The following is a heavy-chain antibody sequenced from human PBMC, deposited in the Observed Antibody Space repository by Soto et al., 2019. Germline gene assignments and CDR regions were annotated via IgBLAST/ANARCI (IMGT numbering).Heavy chain of an antibody. CDR1: GFTFSSYA. D-gene: IGHD1-26*01. CDR2: IRDSGSTI. Sequence: EVQLLESGGGLVQPGGSLRLSCAASGFTFSSYAMTWVRQAPGKGLEWVSGIRDSGSTIFYADSVKGRFTISRDNSNNTLYLQMSSLRADDTAIYYCAKDRYSGSYATTFDSWGQGTLVTVSS. CDR3: AKDRYSGSYATTFDS. V-gene: IGHV3-23*01. J-gene: IGHJ4*02.